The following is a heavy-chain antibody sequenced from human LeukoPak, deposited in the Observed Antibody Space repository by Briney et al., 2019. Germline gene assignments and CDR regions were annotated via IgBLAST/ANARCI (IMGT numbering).Heavy chain of an antibody. CDR1: GFTFSAYD. V-gene: IGHV1-8*01. D-gene: IGHD3-22*01. Sequence: ASVKVYCKASGFTFSAYDINWVRLAPGPGLEWMGWLNPTSGNTGFAQKFQGRVTMTRDTSINTAYMELSNLRSEDTVVYYCARVSQTPAYYYTSGYYYHGYWGQGTRVTVSS. CDR2: LNPTSGNT. J-gene: IGHJ4*02. CDR3: ARVSQTPAYYYTSGYYYHGY.